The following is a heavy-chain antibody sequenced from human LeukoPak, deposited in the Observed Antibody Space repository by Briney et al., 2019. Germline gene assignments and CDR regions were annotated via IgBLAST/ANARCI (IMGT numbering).Heavy chain of an antibody. CDR2: IYYSGST. CDR1: GGSISSYY. Sequence: SETLSLTCTVSGGSISSYYWSWIRQPPGKGLEWIGYIYYSGSTNYNPSLKSRVTISVDTSKNQFSLKLSPLTAADTAVYYCVRGGIVGTTARVPLFDYWGQGTLVTVSS. D-gene: IGHD1-26*01. V-gene: IGHV4-59*01. J-gene: IGHJ4*02. CDR3: VRGGIVGTTARVPLFDY.